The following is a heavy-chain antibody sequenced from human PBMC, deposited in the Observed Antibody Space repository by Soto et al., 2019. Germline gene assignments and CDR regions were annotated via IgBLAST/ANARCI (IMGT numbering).Heavy chain of an antibody. CDR2: INHSGST. D-gene: IGHD2-2*01. Sequence: SETLSLTCAVYGGSFSGYYWSWIRQPPGKGLEWIGEINHSGSTNYNPSLKSRVTISVDTSKNQFSLKLSSVTAADTAVYYCARGVGYCSSTSCLDAFDIWGQGTMVTVSS. CDR3: ARGVGYCSSTSCLDAFDI. J-gene: IGHJ3*02. V-gene: IGHV4-34*01. CDR1: GGSFSGYY.